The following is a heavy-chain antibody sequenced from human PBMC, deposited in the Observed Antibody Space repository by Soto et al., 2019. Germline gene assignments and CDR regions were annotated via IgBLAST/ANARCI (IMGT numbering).Heavy chain of an antibody. V-gene: IGHV3-30*04. CDR3: AGDRNSGSFWYYFDY. J-gene: IGHJ4*02. D-gene: IGHD1-26*01. Sequence: QVQLVESGGGVVQPGRSLRLSCVVSGFTFSSYAVHWVRQAPGKGLEWVAVISYDGSQKDYADYVKGRFTISRDNSKNTLYLQMNGLRAEDTAVFYCAGDRNSGSFWYYFDYWGQGTLVTVSS. CDR1: GFTFSSYA. CDR2: ISYDGSQK.